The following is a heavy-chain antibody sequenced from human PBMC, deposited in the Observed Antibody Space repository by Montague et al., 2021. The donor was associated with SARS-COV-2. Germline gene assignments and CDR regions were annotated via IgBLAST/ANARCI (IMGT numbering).Heavy chain of an antibody. Sequence: PALVKPTQTLILTCSLSGLSLNTRRVCVSWIRQPPGKALEWLARIYWDDDKRYSPSLKSRLTITKDTSKNQVVLTMTNMDPVDTATYYCAHRRGLLLSDAFDIWGQGTMVTVSS. J-gene: IGHJ3*02. V-gene: IGHV2-5*08. CDR2: IYWDDDK. D-gene: IGHD1-26*01. CDR3: AHRRGLLLSDAFDI. CDR1: GLSLNTRRVC.